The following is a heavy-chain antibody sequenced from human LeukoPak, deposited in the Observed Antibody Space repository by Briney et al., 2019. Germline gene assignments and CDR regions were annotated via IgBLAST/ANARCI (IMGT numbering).Heavy chain of an antibody. Sequence: ASVKVSCKASGYTFTGYYMHWVRQAPGQGLEWMGWISPNSGGTNYAQKFQGRVTMTRDTSISTAYMELSRLRSDDTAVYYCARDLSYCSSTSCYIREDYFDYWGQGTLVTVSS. CDR3: ARDLSYCSSTSCYIREDYFDY. D-gene: IGHD2-2*02. CDR1: GYTFTGYY. V-gene: IGHV1-2*02. CDR2: ISPNSGGT. J-gene: IGHJ4*02.